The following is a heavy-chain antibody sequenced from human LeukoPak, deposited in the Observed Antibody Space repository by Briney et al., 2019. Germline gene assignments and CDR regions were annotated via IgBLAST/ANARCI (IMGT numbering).Heavy chain of an antibody. CDR3: ARESETSGWYDY. D-gene: IGHD6-19*01. CDR2: ISGDGGST. V-gene: IGHV3-43*02. Sequence: GGSLRLSCAAPGFIFDNYAIHWVRQAPGKGLEWVSLISGDGGSTFYADSVRGRFTISRDNTRKSLSLQMSSLRSEDSALYYCARESETSGWYDYWGQGTLVTVSS. CDR1: GFIFDNYA. J-gene: IGHJ4*02.